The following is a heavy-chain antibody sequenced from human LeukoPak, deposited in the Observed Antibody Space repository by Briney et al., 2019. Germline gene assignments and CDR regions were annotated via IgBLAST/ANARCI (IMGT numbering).Heavy chain of an antibody. J-gene: IGHJ5*02. V-gene: IGHV4-61*02. CDR1: GDSITSGSYY. Sequence: PSETLSLTCTVSGDSITSGSYYWSWIRQPAGKGLEWIGRIYTSGSTNYNPSLKSRVTISVDTSKNQFSLKLSSVTAADTAVYYCARDRNWFDPWGQGTLVTVSS. CDR2: IYTSGST. CDR3: ARDRNWFDP.